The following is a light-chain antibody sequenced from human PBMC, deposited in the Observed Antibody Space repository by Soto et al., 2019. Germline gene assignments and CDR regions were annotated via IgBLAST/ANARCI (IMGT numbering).Light chain of an antibody. CDR3: CSYAGSYTWV. V-gene: IGLV2-11*01. CDR2: DVS. Sequence: QSALTQPRSVSGSPGQSVTISCTGTSSDVRGYNYVSWYQHHPGKAPKLMIYDVSKRPSRVPDRFSGSKSGNTASLTISGLQAEDEADYYCCSYAGSYTWVFGGGTKLTVL. CDR1: SSDVRGYNY. J-gene: IGLJ2*01.